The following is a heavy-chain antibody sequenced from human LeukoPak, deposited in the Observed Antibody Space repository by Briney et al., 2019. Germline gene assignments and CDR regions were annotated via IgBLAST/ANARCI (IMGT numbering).Heavy chain of an antibody. CDR3: ARDRLHCGGDCDVPDY. D-gene: IGHD2-21*02. CDR1: GGTFSSYA. J-gene: IGHJ4*02. Sequence: ASVKVSCKASGGTFSSYAISWVRQAPGQGLEWMGRIIPIFGTANYAQKFQGRATITADKSTSTAYMELSSLRSEDTAVYYCARDRLHCGGDCDVPDYWGQGTLVTVSS. V-gene: IGHV1-69*06. CDR2: IIPIFGTA.